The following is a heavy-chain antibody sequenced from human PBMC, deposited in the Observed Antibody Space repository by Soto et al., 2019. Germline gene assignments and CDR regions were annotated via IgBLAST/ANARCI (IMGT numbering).Heavy chain of an antibody. J-gene: IGHJ4*02. Sequence: QVQLVESGGGVVQPGRSLRLSCAASGFTFSSYAMHWVRQAPGKGLEWVAVISYDGSNKYNADSVKGRLTITRDNSKNTLYLQMNSLRAEDTAVYYCASLPRGGSRDYWGQGTLVTVSS. CDR1: GFTFSSYA. CDR3: ASLPRGGSRDY. D-gene: IGHD3-10*01. CDR2: ISYDGSNK. V-gene: IGHV3-30-3*01.